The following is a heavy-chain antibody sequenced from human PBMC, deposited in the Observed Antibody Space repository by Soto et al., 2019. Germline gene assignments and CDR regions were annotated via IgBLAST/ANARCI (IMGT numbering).Heavy chain of an antibody. CDR3: ALFDLVVLPPTPVFDY. Sequence: SETLSLTCTVSGGSVNSGSYYWSWIRQPPGKGLEWIGYIYYSGSTNYNPSLKSRVTISVDTSKNQFSLKLSSVTAADTAVYYCALFDLVVLPPTPVFDYCGQGTLVTGSS. CDR1: GGSVNSGSYY. V-gene: IGHV4-61*01. CDR2: IYYSGST. J-gene: IGHJ4*02. D-gene: IGHD2-15*01.